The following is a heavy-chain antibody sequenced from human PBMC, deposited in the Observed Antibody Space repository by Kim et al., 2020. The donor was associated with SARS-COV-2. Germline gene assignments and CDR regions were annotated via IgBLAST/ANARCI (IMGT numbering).Heavy chain of an antibody. CDR2: ISGSGGST. Sequence: GGSLRLSCAASGFTFSSYAMSWVRQAPGKGLEWVSAISGSGGSTYYADSVKGRFTISRDNSKNTLYLQMNSLRAEDTAVYYCAKSTGPRLRIWSGYYRAEYFDYWGQGTLVTVSS. D-gene: IGHD3-3*01. V-gene: IGHV3-23*01. CDR3: AKSTGPRLRIWSGYYRAEYFDY. J-gene: IGHJ4*02. CDR1: GFTFSSYA.